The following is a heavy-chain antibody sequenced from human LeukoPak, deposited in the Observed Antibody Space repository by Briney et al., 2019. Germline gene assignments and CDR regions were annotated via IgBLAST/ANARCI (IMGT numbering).Heavy chain of an antibody. V-gene: IGHV3-23*01. Sequence: GGSLRLSCAASGFTFSSYAMTWVRQAPGMGLEWVSSISGSGGGTHYADSVKGRFTISRDNSYNTLYLQMNSLTAEDTAVYYCAKSLGGIVVVVAARWGQGTLVTVSS. CDR1: GFTFSSYA. CDR2: ISGSGGGT. CDR3: AKSLGGIVVVVAAR. J-gene: IGHJ4*02. D-gene: IGHD2-15*01.